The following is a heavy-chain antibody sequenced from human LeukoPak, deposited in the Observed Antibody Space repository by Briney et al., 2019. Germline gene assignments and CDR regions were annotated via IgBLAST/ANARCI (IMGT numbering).Heavy chain of an antibody. D-gene: IGHD6-19*01. Sequence: ASVKVSCKASGYTFTSYYMHWVRQAPGQGLEWMGIINPSGGSTSYAQKFQGRVTMTRDTSTSTVYMELSSLRSEDTAVYYCARDGQAVAGYGIVNWFDPWGQGTLVTVSS. V-gene: IGHV1-46*01. J-gene: IGHJ5*02. CDR2: INPSGGST. CDR3: ARDGQAVAGYGIVNWFDP. CDR1: GYTFTSYY.